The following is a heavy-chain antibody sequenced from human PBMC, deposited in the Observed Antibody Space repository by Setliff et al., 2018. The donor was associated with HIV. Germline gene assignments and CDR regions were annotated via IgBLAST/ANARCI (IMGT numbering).Heavy chain of an antibody. J-gene: IGHJ3*01. V-gene: IGHV3-48*02. CDR3: VRDSGGIFDAFDV. Sequence: GGSLRLSCVGSGFTLNGYAMNWVRQDPGKGLEWVSYISSSSSSIYYGDSVKCRFTISRDKAKNSLDLERHSLTDEDTAVYYCVRDSGGIFDAFDVWGQGTMVTVSS. D-gene: IGHD3-3*01. CDR2: ISSSSSSI. CDR1: GFTLNGYA.